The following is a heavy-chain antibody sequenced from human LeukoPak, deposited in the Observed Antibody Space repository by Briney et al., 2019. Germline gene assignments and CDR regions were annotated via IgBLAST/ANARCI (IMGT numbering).Heavy chain of an antibody. J-gene: IGHJ6*02. CDR3: ARRSSGTIFGVVIIPPDYYYGMDV. D-gene: IGHD3-3*01. Sequence: ASVKVSCKASGYTFTSYAMHWVRQAPGQRLEWMGWINAGNGNTKYSQKFQGRVTITRDTSASTAYMELSSLRSEDTAVYYCARRSSGTIFGVVIIPPDYYYGMDVWGQGTTVTVSS. CDR2: INAGNGNT. CDR1: GYTFTSYA. V-gene: IGHV1-3*01.